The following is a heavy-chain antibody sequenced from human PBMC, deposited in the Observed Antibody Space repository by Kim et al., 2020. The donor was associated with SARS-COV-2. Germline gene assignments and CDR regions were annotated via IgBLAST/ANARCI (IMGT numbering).Heavy chain of an antibody. J-gene: IGHJ5*02. Sequence: YYRWSTNHTPTRKRRVTISVDTSTNQFSLKLNSVPAADTAVYYCARGFDPWGQGTLVTVSS. CDR3: ARGFDP. V-gene: IGHV4-59*09. CDR2: YYRWST.